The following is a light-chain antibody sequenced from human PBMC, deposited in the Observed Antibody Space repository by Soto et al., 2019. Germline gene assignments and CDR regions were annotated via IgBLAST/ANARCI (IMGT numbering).Light chain of an antibody. CDR3: QQYHNWPPQYT. J-gene: IGKJ2*01. CDR2: GAS. Sequence: EIVMTQSPASLSVSPGDGATLSCRASQSVASNVAWYQHKPGQGPRLLIHGASTRAVGVPARFSGSGSGTGFTLTISSLQSEDFAVYYCQQYHNWPPQYTFGQGTKLQI. CDR1: QSVASN. V-gene: IGKV3-15*01.